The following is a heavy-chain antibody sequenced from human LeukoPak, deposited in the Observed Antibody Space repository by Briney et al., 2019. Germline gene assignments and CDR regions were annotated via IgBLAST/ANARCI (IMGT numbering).Heavy chain of an antibody. V-gene: IGHV6-1*01. CDR1: GDSGSTSGVA. CDR2: TYYTSKGNT. CDR3: ARGRASAFDV. J-gene: IGHJ3*01. Sequence: SQTLSLTCAISGDSGSTSGVAWNWVRQSPSRGLEWLGRTYYTSKGNTDYAVSVKSRIVVNPDTSKHQFSLQLNSVTSEDTAVYYCARGRASAFDVWGQGTMVTVSS. D-gene: IGHD6-25*01.